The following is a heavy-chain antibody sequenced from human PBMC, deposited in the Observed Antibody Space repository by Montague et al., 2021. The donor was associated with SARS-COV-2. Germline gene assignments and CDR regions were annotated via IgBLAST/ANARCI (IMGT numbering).Heavy chain of an antibody. D-gene: IGHD3-10*01. CDR3: ACVRRLGSGTSLGMDV. CDR1: GGSISGYY. V-gene: IGHV4-34*01. J-gene: IGHJ6*02. CDR2: INHSGST. Sequence: SETLSLTCAVSGGSISGYYWSWSRQPPGTGLEWIGEINHSGSTNYNPSLKSRVTISVDTSKNQFSLKLSSATAADTAVNYCACVRRLGSGTSLGMDVWGQGTPVTVSS.